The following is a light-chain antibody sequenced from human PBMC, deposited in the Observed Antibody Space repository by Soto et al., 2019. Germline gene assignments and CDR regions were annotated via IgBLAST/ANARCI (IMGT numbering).Light chain of an antibody. V-gene: IGKV3-11*01. CDR1: QSVGTY. CDR2: DAS. J-gene: IGKJ2*01. CDR3: QLRTSWPPYT. Sequence: EFVVTQSPATLSLSPGEGASLSCWASQSVGTYMAWYQHKPGQPPRLLIYDASKRATGIPARFSGSGSGTNFTFTISSLEPADFALYFCQLRTSWPPYTFAQGTKVDIK.